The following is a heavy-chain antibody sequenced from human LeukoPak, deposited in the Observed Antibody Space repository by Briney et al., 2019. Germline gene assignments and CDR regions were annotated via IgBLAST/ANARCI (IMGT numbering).Heavy chain of an antibody. CDR2: INSDGSST. Sequence: GGSLRLSCAASGFTFSSYWMHWVRQAPGKGLVRVSRINSDGSSTSYADSVKGRFTISRDNAKNTLYLQMNSLRAEDTAVYYCARVGYYYDSSGYPHYYYYYMDVWGKGTTVTVSS. CDR1: GFTFSSYW. V-gene: IGHV3-74*01. J-gene: IGHJ6*03. CDR3: ARVGYYYDSSGYPHYYYYYMDV. D-gene: IGHD3-22*01.